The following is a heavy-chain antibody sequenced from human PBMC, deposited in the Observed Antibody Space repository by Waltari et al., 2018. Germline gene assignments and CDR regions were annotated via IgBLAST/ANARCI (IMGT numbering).Heavy chain of an antibody. Sequence: QLQMQESGPGLVTPSGTRSLTCAVPGDATSSTDWWRWVRQSPGKGLEWIGHDHQSGRTNYIPPVAIRVTISIDTSIHQLSLRWTSATAAVTSLYFFARGRVRGIYLYSWVPGTLVTVSP. CDR3: ARGRVRGIYLYS. CDR2: DHQSGRT. CDR1: GDATSSTDW. J-gene: IGHJ4*02. V-gene: IGHV4-4*02. D-gene: IGHD3-22*01.